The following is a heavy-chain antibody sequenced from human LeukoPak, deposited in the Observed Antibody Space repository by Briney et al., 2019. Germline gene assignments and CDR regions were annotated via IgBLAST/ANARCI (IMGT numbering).Heavy chain of an antibody. CDR1: GGSISSGGFY. V-gene: IGHV4-31*03. CDR2: IYYSGTT. Sequence: PSQTLSLTCTVSGGSISSGGFYWSWIRQHPGKGLEWLGCIYYSGTTYYNPSLKSRVTFSVDTSKNQFSLKLNPVTAADTALYYCARGTTDGYSYGRFDYWGQGTLVTVSS. D-gene: IGHD5-18*01. J-gene: IGHJ4*02. CDR3: ARGTTDGYSYGRFDY.